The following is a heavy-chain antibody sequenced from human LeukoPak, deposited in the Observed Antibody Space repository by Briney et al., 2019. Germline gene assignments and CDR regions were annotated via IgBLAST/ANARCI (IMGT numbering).Heavy chain of an antibody. J-gene: IGHJ6*03. V-gene: IGHV1-58*02. CDR1: GFTFTSSA. CDR2: IVVGSGNT. D-gene: IGHD4-23*01. Sequence: SVKVSCKXSGFTFTSSAMQWVRQARGQRLEWIGWIVVGSGNTNYSQKFQERVTITRDMSTSTAYMELSSLRSEDTAVYYCAADPVVTPDYYYYYMDVWGKGTTVTVSS. CDR3: AADPVVTPDYYYYYMDV.